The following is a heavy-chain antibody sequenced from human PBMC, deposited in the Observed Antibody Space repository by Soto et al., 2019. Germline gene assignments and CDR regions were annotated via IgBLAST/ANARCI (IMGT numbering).Heavy chain of an antibody. Sequence: SLTCAVSGGPISSRTYSWGWIRQPPGKGLEWIGTIYSSGNTYSNPSLKSRVTISVDTSKNQFSLKLSSVTAADTAVYYGARVWTTVTNWFDPWGQGTLVTVSS. CDR3: ARVWTTVTNWFDP. J-gene: IGHJ5*01. CDR1: GGPISSRTYS. D-gene: IGHD4-17*01. V-gene: IGHV4-39*07. CDR2: IYSSGNT.